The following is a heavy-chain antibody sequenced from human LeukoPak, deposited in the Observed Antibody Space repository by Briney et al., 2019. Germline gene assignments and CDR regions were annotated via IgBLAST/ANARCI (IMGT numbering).Heavy chain of an antibody. CDR1: GFTFTDYF. V-gene: IGHV3-7*03. Sequence: GGSLRLSCVASGFTFTDYFMSWVRQAPGKGLEWVASIKHNGGEKYYVDSVKGRFTISRDNAKNSLYLQMNSLRAEDTAVYYCARQRDGYNWATDYWGQGTLVTVSS. D-gene: IGHD5-24*01. CDR3: ARQRDGYNWATDY. CDR2: IKHNGGEK. J-gene: IGHJ4*02.